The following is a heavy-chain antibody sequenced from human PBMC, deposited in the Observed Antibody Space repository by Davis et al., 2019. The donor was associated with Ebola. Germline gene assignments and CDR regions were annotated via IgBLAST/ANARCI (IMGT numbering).Heavy chain of an antibody. D-gene: IGHD2-21*01. CDR3: AICGGDCYRY. J-gene: IGHJ4*02. CDR1: GYTFTSYY. Sequence: ASVKVSCKASGYTFTSYYMHWVRQAPGQGLEWMGWISAYNGNTNYAQKLQGRVTMTTDTSTSTAYMELRSLRSDDTAVYYCAICGGDCYRYWGQGTLVTVSS. V-gene: IGHV1-18*04. CDR2: ISAYNGNT.